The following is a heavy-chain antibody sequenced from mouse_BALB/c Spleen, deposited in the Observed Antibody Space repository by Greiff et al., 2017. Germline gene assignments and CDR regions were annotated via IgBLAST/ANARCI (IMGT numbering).Heavy chain of an antibody. V-gene: IGHV3-2*02. Sequence: EVQLQESGPGLVKPSQSLSLTCTVTGYSITSDYAWNWIRQFPGNKLEWMGYISYSGSTSYNPSLKSRISITRDTSKNQFFLQLNSVTTEDTATYYCARAYYGLYYFDYWGQGTTLTVSS. CDR3: ARAYYGLYYFDY. CDR1: GYSITSDYA. J-gene: IGHJ2*01. CDR2: ISYSGST. D-gene: IGHD1-2*01.